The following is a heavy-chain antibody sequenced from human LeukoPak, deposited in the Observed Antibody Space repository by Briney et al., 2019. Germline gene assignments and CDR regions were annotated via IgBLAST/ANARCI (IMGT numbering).Heavy chain of an antibody. CDR1: GFTFSSYA. CDR2: ISGSGGST. CDR3: AELGITMIGGV. D-gene: IGHD3-10*02. J-gene: IGHJ6*04. V-gene: IGHV3-23*01. Sequence: GGSLRLSCAASGFTFSSYAMSWVRQAPEKGLEWVSAISGSGGSTYYADSVKGRFTISRDNAKNSLYLQMNSLRAEDTAVYYCAELGITMIGGVWGKGTTVTISS.